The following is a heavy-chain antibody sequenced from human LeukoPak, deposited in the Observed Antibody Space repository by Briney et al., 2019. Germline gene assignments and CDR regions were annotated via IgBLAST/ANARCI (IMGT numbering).Heavy chain of an antibody. D-gene: IGHD5-18*01. J-gene: IGHJ4*02. CDR2: ISSSSSTI. CDR3: AREYTIDY. Sequence: GGSLRLSCAASGFTFSSYSMNWVRQAPGKGLEWVSYISSSSSTIYYADSVKGRFTISRDNAKNSLYLQMNSLRAEDTAVYYCAREYTIDYWGQGTLVTVSS. CDR1: GFTFSSYS. V-gene: IGHV3-48*01.